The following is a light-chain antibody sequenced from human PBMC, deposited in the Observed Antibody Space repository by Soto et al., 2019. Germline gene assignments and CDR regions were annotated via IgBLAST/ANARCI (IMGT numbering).Light chain of an antibody. CDR2: EVN. CDR3: SSYAGINNLGV. Sequence: QSALTQPPSASGSPGQSVTISCTGTSRDVGGYKYVSWYQQHPGKAPKLMIFEVNNRPSGVPDRFSGSKSGNTASLTVSGLQAEDEADYYCSSYAGINNLGVFGTGTKVTVL. CDR1: SRDVGGYKY. V-gene: IGLV2-8*01. J-gene: IGLJ1*01.